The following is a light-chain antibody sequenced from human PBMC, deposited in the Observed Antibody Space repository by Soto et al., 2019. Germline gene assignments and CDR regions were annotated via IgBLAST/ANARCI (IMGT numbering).Light chain of an antibody. CDR2: GAS. CDR3: QQYNNWPSWT. V-gene: IGKV3-15*01. J-gene: IGKJ1*01. CDR1: QSVSSN. Sequence: EIVMTQSPATLSLSPGERATLACRASQSVSSNLAWYQQKPGQAPRLLIYGASTRATGIPARFSGSGSGTEFTLTISSLQSEAFAVYYCQQYNNWPSWTFGQGTKVEIK.